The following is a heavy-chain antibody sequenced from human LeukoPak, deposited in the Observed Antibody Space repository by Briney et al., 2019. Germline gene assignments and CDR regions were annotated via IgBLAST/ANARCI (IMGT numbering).Heavy chain of an antibody. CDR1: GGSISRKY. Sequence: PSETLSLTCTVSGGSISRKYWAWIRQPPGKGLEWIGNIYYTGKTEYNPSLQSRVAMSVDRSKNHFSLTLTSVTAADTAVYFCARAQHYDVSIGSDEIFHYYMDVWGKGTTVTVSS. CDR3: ARAQHYDVSIGSDEIFHYYMDV. J-gene: IGHJ6*03. V-gene: IGHV4-59*01. D-gene: IGHD3-3*01. CDR2: IYYTGKT.